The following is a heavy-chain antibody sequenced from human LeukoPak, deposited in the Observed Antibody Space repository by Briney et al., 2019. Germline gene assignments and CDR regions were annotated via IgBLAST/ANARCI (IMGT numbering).Heavy chain of an antibody. J-gene: IGHJ5*02. D-gene: IGHD6-13*01. Sequence: GGSLRLSCAASGFTFSRYWMTWVRQTPRKGLEWVANIKPDGSEKYYLDSVRGRFTISRDNAKNSLHLQMNSLRAEDTAVYYCARDSGSSWQNWFDPWGQGTQVTVSS. CDR3: ARDSGSSWQNWFDP. CDR1: GFTFSRYW. V-gene: IGHV3-7*01. CDR2: IKPDGSEK.